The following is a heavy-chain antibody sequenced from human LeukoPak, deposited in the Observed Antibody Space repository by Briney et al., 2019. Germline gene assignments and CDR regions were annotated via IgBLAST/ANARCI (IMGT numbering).Heavy chain of an antibody. J-gene: IGHJ5*02. CDR1: GYTFTSYY. D-gene: IGHD2-2*01. CDR2: INPSGGST. Sequence: ASVKVSCKASGYTFTSYYMHWVRQAPGQGLEWMGIINPSGGSTSYAQKFQGRVTMTRDMSTSTVYMELSSLRSEDTAVYYCARGDCITTRCYLPNWFDPWGQGTLVTVSS. V-gene: IGHV1-46*01. CDR3: ARGDCITTRCYLPNWFDP.